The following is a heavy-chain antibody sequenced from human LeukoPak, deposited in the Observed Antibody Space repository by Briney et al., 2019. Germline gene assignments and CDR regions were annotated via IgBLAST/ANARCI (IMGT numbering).Heavy chain of an antibody. CDR2: IIPILGIA. V-gene: IGHV1-69*04. D-gene: IGHD1-26*01. J-gene: IGHJ6*02. CDR3: ARERVVGATSSYYYGMDV. CDR1: GGTFSSYA. Sequence: ASVKVSCKASGGTFSSYAISWVRQAPGQGLEWMGRIIPILGIANYAQKFQCRVTITADKSTSTAYMELSSLRSEDTAVYYCARERVVGATSSYYYGMDVWGQGTTVTVSS.